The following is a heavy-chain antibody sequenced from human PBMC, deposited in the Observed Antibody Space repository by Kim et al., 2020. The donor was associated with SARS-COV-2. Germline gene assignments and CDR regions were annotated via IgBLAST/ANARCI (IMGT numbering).Heavy chain of an antibody. J-gene: IGHJ4*02. CDR3: AMVVAGGIDY. CDR1: GDSVSSNSAA. D-gene: IGHD6-19*01. V-gene: IGHV6-1*01. CDR2: TYYRSKWYD. Sequence: SQTLSLTCAFSGDSVSSNSAACLWIRQPPSRGLEWLGRTYYRSKWYDDYGVSVKGRVTVNPDTTKSQFALHLTSETPEDTAVYYWAMVVAGGIDYWGQGTLVTVSS.